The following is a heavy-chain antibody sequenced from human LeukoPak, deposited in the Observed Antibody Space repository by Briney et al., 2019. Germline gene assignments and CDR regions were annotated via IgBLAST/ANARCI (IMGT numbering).Heavy chain of an antibody. CDR3: ARDRGVTVPGRRLDY. V-gene: IGHV4-4*07. CDR2: ISTSGST. CDR1: GGSLSGYY. J-gene: IGHJ4*02. Sequence: SETLSLTCTVSGGSLSGYYWSWLRQPAGEGLEWIGRISTSGSTNYNPSLKSRVTISVDNSNNQFSLRLSSATAADTAVYYCARDRGVTVPGRRLDYWGQGTLVTVSS. D-gene: IGHD6-19*01.